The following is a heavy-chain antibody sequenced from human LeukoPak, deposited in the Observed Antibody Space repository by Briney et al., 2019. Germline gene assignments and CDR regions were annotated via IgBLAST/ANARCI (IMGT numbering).Heavy chain of an antibody. CDR1: GLSFSIYG. Sequence: GGSLRLSCAASGLSFSIYGMYWVRQAPGKGLEWVAFIRYDGSSKNYADSVKGRFTISRDNSKNTLYLQMNSLRGEDTAVYCCAKEHSSGPFWGQGPWSPSPQ. CDR3: AKEHSSGPF. D-gene: IGHD2-15*01. V-gene: IGHV3-30*02. J-gene: IGHJ1*01. CDR2: IRYDGSSK.